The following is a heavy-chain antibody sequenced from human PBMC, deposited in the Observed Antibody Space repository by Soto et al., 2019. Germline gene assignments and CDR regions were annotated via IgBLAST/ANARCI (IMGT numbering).Heavy chain of an antibody. CDR3: ARAMSGVGNWFAP. D-gene: IGHD3-3*01. J-gene: IGHJ5*02. CDR2: IYHSGIT. V-gene: IGHV4-38-2*01. CDR1: GFSISSGYY. Sequence: PSETLSLTCAVSGFSISSGYYWGWIRQPPGKGLEWIGSIYHSGITYYNPVLKSRVSISVDTSKNQFSLKLSSVTAADTALYYCARAMSGVGNWFAPPGQGTLVSVSS.